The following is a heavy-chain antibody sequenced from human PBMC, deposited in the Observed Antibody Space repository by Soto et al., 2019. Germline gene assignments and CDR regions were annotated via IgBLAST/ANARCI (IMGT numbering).Heavy chain of an antibody. J-gene: IGHJ4*02. CDR2: IYYSGST. Sequence: SETLSLTCTVSGGSISSSSYYWGWIRQPPGKGLEWIGSIYYSGSTYYNPSLKSRVTISVDTSKNQFSLKLSSLTSADTAVYYCVIDRNGDYEYYFDYWGQGTLVTVSS. CDR3: VIDRNGDYEYYFDY. D-gene: IGHD4-17*01. V-gene: IGHV4-39*01. CDR1: GGSISSSSYY.